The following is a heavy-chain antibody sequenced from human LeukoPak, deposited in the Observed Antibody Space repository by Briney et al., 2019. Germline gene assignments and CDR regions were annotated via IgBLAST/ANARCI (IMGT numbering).Heavy chain of an antibody. Sequence: SVKVSCKASGGTFSSYAISWVRQAPGQGLEWMGGIIPIFGTANYAQKFQGRVTITADKSTSTAYMELSSLRSEDTAVYYCARTPSRNSVYFDYWGQGTLVTVSS. CDR2: IIPIFGTA. CDR1: GGTFSSYA. D-gene: IGHD4-23*01. CDR3: ARTPSRNSVYFDY. V-gene: IGHV1-69*06. J-gene: IGHJ4*02.